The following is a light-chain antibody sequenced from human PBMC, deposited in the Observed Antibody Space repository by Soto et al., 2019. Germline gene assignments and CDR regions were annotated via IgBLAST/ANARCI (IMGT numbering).Light chain of an antibody. CDR1: QSISNY. CDR3: QQYTNWPGT. V-gene: IGKV3-15*01. CDR2: GAS. J-gene: IGKJ4*01. Sequence: EIVMTQSPATLSMSPGERATLSCRASQSISNYLAWYQQKPGQAPRLLIHGASTRATGIPARFSGSESGTEFTLTISSLQSEDLAVYYCQQYTNWPGTFGGGTKVEIK.